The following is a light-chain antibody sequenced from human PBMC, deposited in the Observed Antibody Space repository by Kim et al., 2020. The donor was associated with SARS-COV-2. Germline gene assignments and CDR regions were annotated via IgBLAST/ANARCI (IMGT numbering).Light chain of an antibody. J-gene: IGLJ3*02. CDR3: ASWDDSLNAWV. V-gene: IGLV1-44*01. CDR2: LEN. Sequence: GQSVSISCSGSTSNVATTTVNWYQQFPGTAPKLLIYLENRRPSGVPDRFSGSRSGTTASLAISDLRSEDEADYHCASWDDSLNAWVFGGGTQLTVL. CDR1: TSNVATTT.